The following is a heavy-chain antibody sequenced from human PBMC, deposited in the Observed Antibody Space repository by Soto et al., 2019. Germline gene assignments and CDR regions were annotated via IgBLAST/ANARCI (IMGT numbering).Heavy chain of an antibody. CDR3: ARDRSVYDYDYYGMDV. D-gene: IGHD5-12*01. CDR2: ISPNSGGT. J-gene: IGHJ6*02. CDR1: GYTFTGYY. V-gene: IGHV1-2*02. Sequence: ASVKVSCKASGYTFTGYYMHWVRQAPGQGLEWMGWISPNSGGTNYAQKFQGRVTMTRDTSISTAYMELSRLRSDDTAVYYCARDRSVYDYDYYGMDVWGQGTTVTVSS.